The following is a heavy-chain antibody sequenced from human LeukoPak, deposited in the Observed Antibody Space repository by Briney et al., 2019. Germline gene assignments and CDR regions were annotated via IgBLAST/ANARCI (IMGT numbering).Heavy chain of an antibody. CDR3: ARRKDIVVVPAAIRSRGHNWFDP. Sequence: SETLSLTCAVYGGSFSGYYWSWIRQPPGKRLEWIGEINHSGSTNYDPSLKSRVTISVDTSKNQFSLKLSSVTAADTAVYYCARRKDIVVVPAAIRSRGHNWFDPWGQGTLVTVSS. V-gene: IGHV4-34*01. D-gene: IGHD2-2*02. CDR2: INHSGST. J-gene: IGHJ5*02. CDR1: GGSFSGYY.